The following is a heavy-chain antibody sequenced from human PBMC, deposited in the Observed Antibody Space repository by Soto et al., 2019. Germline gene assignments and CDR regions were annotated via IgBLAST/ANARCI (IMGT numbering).Heavy chain of an antibody. Sequence: QVQLVESGGGVVQPGRSLRLSCAASGFTFSSYGMHWVRQAPGKGLEWVAVISYDGSNKYYADSVKGRFTISRDNSKNTLYLQMNSLRAEDTAVYYCAKDQNYYGSGSYYNDGWVWNYYGMDVWGQGTTVTVSS. CDR1: GFTFSSYG. V-gene: IGHV3-30*18. CDR2: ISYDGSNK. CDR3: AKDQNYYGSGSYYNDGWVWNYYGMDV. D-gene: IGHD3-10*01. J-gene: IGHJ6*02.